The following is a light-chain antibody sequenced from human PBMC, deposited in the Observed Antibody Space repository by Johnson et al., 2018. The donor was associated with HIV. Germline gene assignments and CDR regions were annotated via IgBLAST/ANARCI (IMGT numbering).Light chain of an antibody. Sequence: QSVLTQPPSVSAAPGQKVTISCSGSSSNIGNNYVSWYQQLPGTAPKLLIYENNKRPSGIPDRFSGSKSGTSTTLGITGLQNGDEADYYCGKWDSRRNSYVFGTWTKVSVL. J-gene: IGLJ1*01. V-gene: IGLV1-51*02. CDR1: SSNIGNNY. CDR3: GKWDSRRNSYV. CDR2: ENN.